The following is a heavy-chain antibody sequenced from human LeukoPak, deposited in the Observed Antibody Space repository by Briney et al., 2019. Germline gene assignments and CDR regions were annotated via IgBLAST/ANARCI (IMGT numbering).Heavy chain of an antibody. Sequence: GGSLRLSCAASGFTFSSSAMHWVRQAPDKGLEWVAVISYDGSNKYYADSVKGRFTISRDNSKNTLYLQMNSLRAEDTAVYYCARDSGGALGDWGQGTLVTVSS. CDR1: GFTFSSSA. CDR3: ARDSGGALGD. V-gene: IGHV3-30-3*01. D-gene: IGHD3-10*01. CDR2: ISYDGSNK. J-gene: IGHJ4*02.